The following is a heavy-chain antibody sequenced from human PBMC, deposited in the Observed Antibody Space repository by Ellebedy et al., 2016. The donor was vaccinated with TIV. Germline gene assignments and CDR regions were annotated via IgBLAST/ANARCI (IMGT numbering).Heavy chain of an antibody. V-gene: IGHV3-23*01. CDR3: ARGAHMVRALADY. Sequence: GESLKISXAASGFTFNVYAMTWVRQAPGEGPEWVATEGGSPEKTFYSESVKGRFTISRDNSKSTLYLQMSSLRAEDTALYYCARGAHMVRALADYWGQGTLVTVSS. D-gene: IGHD3-10*01. CDR1: GFTFNVYA. J-gene: IGHJ4*02. CDR2: EGGSPEKT.